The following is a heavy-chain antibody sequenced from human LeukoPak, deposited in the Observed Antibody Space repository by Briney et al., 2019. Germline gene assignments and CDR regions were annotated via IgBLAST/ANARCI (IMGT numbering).Heavy chain of an antibody. CDR2: IYYSGST. J-gene: IGHJ4*02. CDR3: TRLIPLESFDY. CDR1: GGSISSSSYY. Sequence: PSETLSLTCTVSGGSISSSSYYWGWIRQPPGKGLEWIGSIYYSGSTYYNPSLKSRVTISVDTSKNQFSLKLSSVTAADTAVYYCTRLIPLESFDYWGQGTLVSVSS. D-gene: IGHD1-1*01. V-gene: IGHV4-39*07.